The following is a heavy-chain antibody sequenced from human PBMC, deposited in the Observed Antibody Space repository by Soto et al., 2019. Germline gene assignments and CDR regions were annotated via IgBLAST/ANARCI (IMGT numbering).Heavy chain of an antibody. V-gene: IGHV3-30*18. CDR1: GFTFSSYG. CDR3: AKEPYDSTGFYYSFHH. D-gene: IGHD3-22*01. J-gene: IGHJ4*02. CDR2: ISSDGSDK. Sequence: QVQLVESGGGVVQPGRSLRLSCAASGFTFSSYGMHWVRQAPGKGLEWVAVISSDGSDKNYADSVKGRFSISRDNSRNTLFLQMHSLRPEVTAVFYCAKEPYDSTGFYYSFHHWGQGTLVTVSS.